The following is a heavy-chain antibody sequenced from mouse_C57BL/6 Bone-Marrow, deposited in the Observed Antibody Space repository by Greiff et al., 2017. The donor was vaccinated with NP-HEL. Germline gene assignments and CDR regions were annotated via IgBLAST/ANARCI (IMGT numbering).Heavy chain of an antibody. J-gene: IGHJ2*01. Sequence: DVMLVESGEGLVKPGGSLKLSCAASGFTFSSYAMSWVRQTPEKRLEWVAYISSGGEYIYYADTVKGRFTISRDNARNTLYLQMSSLKSEDTAMYYCTREGLLGPFFYFDYWGQGTTLTVSS. CDR2: ISSGGEYI. D-gene: IGHD4-1*01. V-gene: IGHV5-9-1*02. CDR1: GFTFSSYA. CDR3: TREGLLGPFFYFDY.